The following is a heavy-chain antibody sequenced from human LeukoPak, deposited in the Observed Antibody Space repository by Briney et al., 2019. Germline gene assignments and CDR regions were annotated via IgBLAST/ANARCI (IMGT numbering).Heavy chain of an antibody. CDR3: AKAENGLDY. D-gene: IGHD2-8*01. J-gene: IGHJ4*02. CDR1: GFTFSSSV. V-gene: IGHV3-23*01. Sequence: GGSLRLACAASGFTFSSSVMSWVRQAPGKGLEWVSSITGSGGSTYYADSVKGRFSISRDNSKNTLYLQMNSLRAEDTAVYYCAKAENGLDYWGQGTLVTVSS. CDR2: ITGSGGST.